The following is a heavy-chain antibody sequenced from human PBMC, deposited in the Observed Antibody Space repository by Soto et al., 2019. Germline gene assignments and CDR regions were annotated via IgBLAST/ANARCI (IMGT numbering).Heavy chain of an antibody. Sequence: SVKVSCKASGGTFSSYAISWVRQAPGQGLEWMGGIIPIFGTANYAQKFQGRVTITADESTSTAYMELSSLRSEDTAVYYCARGPLRKDRPYYYGMDVWGQGTTVTVSS. CDR2: IIPIFGTA. D-gene: IGHD4-17*01. CDR3: ARGPLRKDRPYYYGMDV. J-gene: IGHJ6*02. V-gene: IGHV1-69*13. CDR1: GGTFSSYA.